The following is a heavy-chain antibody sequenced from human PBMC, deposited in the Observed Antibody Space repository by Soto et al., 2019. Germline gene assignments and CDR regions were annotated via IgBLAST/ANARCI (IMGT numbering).Heavy chain of an antibody. V-gene: IGHV1-18*01. D-gene: IGHD2-15*01. CDR2: ISAYNGNT. CDR1: GYTFTSYG. J-gene: IGHJ6*04. Sequence: ASVKVSCKASGYTFTSYGISWVRQAPGQGLEWMGWISAYNGNTNYAQKLQGRVTMTTDTSTSTAYMELRSLRSDDTAVYYCARDLLGYCCGGSCYSRKLPMDGWGKGTTVTVSS. CDR3: ARDLLGYCCGGSCYSRKLPMDG.